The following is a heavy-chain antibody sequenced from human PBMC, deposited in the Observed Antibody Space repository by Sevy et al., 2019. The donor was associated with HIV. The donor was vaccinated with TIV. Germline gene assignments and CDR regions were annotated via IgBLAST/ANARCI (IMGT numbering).Heavy chain of an antibody. V-gene: IGHV3-7*01. Sequence: GGSLRLSCAVSGFPFSNYWMSWVRQAPGKGLEWVANIKQDESEMYNVDSVKGRFTISRDNAKNSVSLQMNSLGAEDTAVYYCARGPNYGDRTDYFEYWGQGILVTVSS. CDR1: GFPFSNYW. J-gene: IGHJ4*02. CDR2: IKQDESEM. D-gene: IGHD4-17*01. CDR3: ARGPNYGDRTDYFEY.